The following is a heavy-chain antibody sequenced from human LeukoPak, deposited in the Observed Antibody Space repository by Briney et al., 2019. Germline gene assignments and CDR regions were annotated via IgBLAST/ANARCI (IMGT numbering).Heavy chain of an antibody. CDR3: ARVLESDYGDSPDAFDI. J-gene: IGHJ3*02. D-gene: IGHD4-17*01. Sequence: SETLSLTCSVSIGSISSSKWWSWVRQSPVKGLEWIGEIYLYGTTNYNPSFTSRVTMSVDRSKNQFSLKLSSVTAADTAVYYCARVLESDYGDSPDAFDIWGQGTMVTVSS. CDR2: IYLYGTT. V-gene: IGHV4-4*02. CDR1: IGSISSSKW.